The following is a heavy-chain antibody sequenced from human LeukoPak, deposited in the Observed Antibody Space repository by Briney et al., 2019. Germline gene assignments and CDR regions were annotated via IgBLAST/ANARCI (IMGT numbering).Heavy chain of an antibody. CDR2: ISTYNGNT. D-gene: IGHD3-22*01. V-gene: IGHV1-18*01. J-gene: IGHJ4*02. CDR1: GYTFTSYG. CDR3: ARNFYDSSGLTFDY. Sequence: ASVKVSCKASGYTFTSYGISWVRQAPVQGLEWMGWISTYNGNTNYAQKLQGRVTMTTDTSTSTAYMELRGLKSDDTAVYYCARNFYDSSGLTFDYWGQGTLVTVSS.